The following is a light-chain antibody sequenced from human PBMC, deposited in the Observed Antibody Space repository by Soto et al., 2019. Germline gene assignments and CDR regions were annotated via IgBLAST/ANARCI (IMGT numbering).Light chain of an antibody. CDR1: SSDVGRYNY. J-gene: IGLJ1*01. Sequence: QSVLTQPASVSGSPGQSITISCTGTSSDVGRYNYVSWYQQHPGKAPKLMIYDVSNRPSGVSDRFSGSKSGNTASLTISGLQAEDEADYHCCSYAGSHTFVFGTGTKVTVL. V-gene: IGLV2-14*01. CDR2: DVS. CDR3: CSYAGSHTFV.